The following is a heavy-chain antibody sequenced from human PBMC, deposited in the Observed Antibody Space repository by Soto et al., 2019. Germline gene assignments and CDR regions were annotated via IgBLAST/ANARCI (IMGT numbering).Heavy chain of an antibody. Sequence: QVQLVESGGGVVQPGRSLRLSCAASGFTFSSYGMHWVRQAPGKGLEWVAVIWYDGSNKYYADSVKGRFTISRDNSKSTLYLQMNSLRAEDTAVYYCARDGVEWLLYNWFAPWGQGTLVTVSS. J-gene: IGHJ5*02. CDR2: IWYDGSNK. D-gene: IGHD3-3*01. CDR1: GFTFSSYG. CDR3: ARDGVEWLLYNWFAP. V-gene: IGHV3-33*01.